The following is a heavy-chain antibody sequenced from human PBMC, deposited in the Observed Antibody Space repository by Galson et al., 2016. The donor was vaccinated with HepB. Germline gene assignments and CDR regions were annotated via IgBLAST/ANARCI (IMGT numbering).Heavy chain of an antibody. CDR3: GKDLTVRGPTYLDY. V-gene: IGHV3-74*01. J-gene: IGHJ4*02. CDR1: GFTFSRYW. D-gene: IGHD3-10*01. Sequence: SLRLSCAASGFTFSRYWMHWVRQAPGEGLVWVSRIRSDGANIVYADSVKGRFTISRDNAKNTLHLQMNSLRAEDTAVYYCGKDLTVRGPTYLDYWGQGTLVTVSS. CDR2: IRSDGANI.